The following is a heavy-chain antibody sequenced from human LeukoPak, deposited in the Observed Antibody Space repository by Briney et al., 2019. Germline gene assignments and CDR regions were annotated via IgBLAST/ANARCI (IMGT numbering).Heavy chain of an antibody. CDR3: ARDLCLGNNRRYADY. CDR2: ISGSGGST. CDR1: GFTFSSYA. J-gene: IGHJ4*02. V-gene: IGHV3-23*01. D-gene: IGHD1-14*01. Sequence: GGSLGLSCAASGFTFSSYAMSWVRQAPGKGLEWVSAISGSGGSTYYADSVKGRFTISRDNSKNTLYLQLNSLRAEDTAVYYCARDLCLGNNRRYADYWGQGTLVTVSS.